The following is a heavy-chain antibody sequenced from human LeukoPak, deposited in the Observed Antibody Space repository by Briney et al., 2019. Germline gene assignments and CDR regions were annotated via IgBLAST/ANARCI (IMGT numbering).Heavy chain of an antibody. CDR1: GFTFYDYA. D-gene: IGHD5-18*01. J-gene: IGHJ4*02. V-gene: IGHV3-9*01. CDR2: ISWNSGSI. Sequence: GGSLRLSCAASGFTFYDYAMHWVRQAPGKGLEWVSGISWNSGSIGYADSVKGRFTISRDNAKNSLYLQMNSLGAEDTALYYCAKDPTSYVDTTMVHYWGQGTLVTVSS. CDR3: AKDPTSYVDTTMVHY.